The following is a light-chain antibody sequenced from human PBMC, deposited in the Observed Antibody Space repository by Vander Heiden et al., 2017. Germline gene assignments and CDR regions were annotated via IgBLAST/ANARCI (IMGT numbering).Light chain of an antibody. V-gene: IGLV1-51*01. J-gene: IGLJ2*01. CDR2: DNN. CDR3: GTWDSSLSAVV. CDR1: NSNVGNNY. Sequence: QSVLTQPPSVSAAPGQKVTISCSGSNSNVGNNYVSWYPHLPGTAPKLLIYDNNKRPSGIPDRFSGSKSGTSATLGITGLQTGDEADYYCGTWDSSLSAVVFGGGSKLTVL.